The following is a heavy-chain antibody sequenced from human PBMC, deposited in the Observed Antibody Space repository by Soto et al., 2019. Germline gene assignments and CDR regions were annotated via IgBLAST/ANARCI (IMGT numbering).Heavy chain of an antibody. D-gene: IGHD3-10*01. CDR2: IWYDGSNK. J-gene: IGHJ4*02. Sequence: QVQLVESGGGVVQPGRSLRLSCAASGFTFSSYGMHWVRQAPGKGLEWVAGIWYDGSNKYYADSVKGRFTISRDNSKKPLYLQMNSLRAEDTAVYYCARDLPYGSGRYRGGVDSWGQGTLVTVSS. CDR1: GFTFSSYG. CDR3: ARDLPYGSGRYRGGVDS. V-gene: IGHV3-33*01.